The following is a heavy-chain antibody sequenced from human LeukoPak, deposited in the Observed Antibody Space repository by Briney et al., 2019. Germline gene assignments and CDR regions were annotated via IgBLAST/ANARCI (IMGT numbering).Heavy chain of an antibody. D-gene: IGHD1-26*01. J-gene: IGHJ3*02. CDR3: ARSQERVGATRGRGAFDI. CDR2: IGTAGDT. V-gene: IGHV3-13*01. Sequence: PGGSLRLSCAASGFTFSSYDMHWVRQATGKGLEWVSAIGTAGDTYYPGSVKGRFTISRENAKNSLYLQMNSLRAGDTAVYYCARSQERVGATRGRGAFDIWGQGTMVTVSS. CDR1: GFTFSSYD.